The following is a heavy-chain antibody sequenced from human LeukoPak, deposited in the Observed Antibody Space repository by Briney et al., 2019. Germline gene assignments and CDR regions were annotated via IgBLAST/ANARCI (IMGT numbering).Heavy chain of an antibody. CDR2: ISGSGGDT. D-gene: IGHD3-10*01. V-gene: IGHV3-23*01. CDR1: GFTFSSSA. J-gene: IGHJ1*01. Sequence: PGGSLRLSCAASGFTFSSSAMSWVRQAPGKGLEWVSAISGSGGDTYYADSVKGRFTISRDNSKNTLYLQMNSLRAEDTAVYYCARRSDYGSGAEYFQHWGLGALVTVSS. CDR3: ARRSDYGSGAEYFQH.